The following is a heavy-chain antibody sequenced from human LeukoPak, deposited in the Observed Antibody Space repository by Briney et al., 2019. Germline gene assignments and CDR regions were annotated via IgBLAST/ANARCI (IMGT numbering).Heavy chain of an antibody. CDR1: RGPISSFY. CDR2: IYYSGST. D-gene: IGHD3-22*01. V-gene: IGHV4-59*08. Sequence: SETLSLTCTLSRGPISSFYWSWIRQPPGKGLGWLGYIYYSGSTNYNPSLKSRVTISVDTSKNQFSLKLSSATAADTAVYYCARHADYDTSVGAFDIWGQGTMVTVSS. CDR3: ARHADYDTSVGAFDI. J-gene: IGHJ3*02.